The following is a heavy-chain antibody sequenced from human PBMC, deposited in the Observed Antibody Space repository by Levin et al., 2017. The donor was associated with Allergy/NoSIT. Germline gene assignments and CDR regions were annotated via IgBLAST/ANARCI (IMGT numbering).Heavy chain of an antibody. D-gene: IGHD6-19*01. Sequence: ASVKVSCKASGYSFSSYGISWVRQAPGQGLEWMGWISAYNGNTNYAQKLQGRVTMSTDTSTSTAYVELRSLRSDDTAVYYCARDQQWSLLGSFDYHFGLDVWGQGTTVTVSS. CDR3: ARDQQWSLLGSFDYHFGLDV. J-gene: IGHJ6*02. CDR2: ISAYNGNT. V-gene: IGHV1-18*01. CDR1: GYSFSSYG.